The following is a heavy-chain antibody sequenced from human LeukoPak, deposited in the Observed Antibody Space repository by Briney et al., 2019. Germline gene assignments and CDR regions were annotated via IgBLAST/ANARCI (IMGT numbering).Heavy chain of an antibody. J-gene: IGHJ1*01. V-gene: IGHV1-69*13. CDR1: GGTFSSYA. CDR3: ARDWRTTVTTEYFQH. D-gene: IGHD4-17*01. Sequence: SVKVSCKASGGTFSSYAIRWVRQAPGQGLEWMGGIIPIFGTANYAQKFQGRVTITADESTSTAYMELSSLRSEDTAVYYCARDWRTTVTTEYFQHWGQGTLVTVSS. CDR2: IIPIFGTA.